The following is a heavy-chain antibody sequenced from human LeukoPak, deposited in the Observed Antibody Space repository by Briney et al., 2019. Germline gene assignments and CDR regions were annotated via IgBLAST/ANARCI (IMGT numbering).Heavy chain of an antibody. CDR3: ARIGCSSTSCYGKSVDT. J-gene: IGHJ5*02. D-gene: IGHD2-2*01. CDR1: GYTFTNYG. Sequence: GASVKVSCKASGYTFTNYGINWVRQAPGQGLEWMGWISAYNGNTLYAQKFQGRVTMTTDTSTSTAYMELRSLRCDDTAGYYCARIGCSSTSCYGKSVDTWGQGALFTVSS. V-gene: IGHV1-18*01. CDR2: ISAYNGNT.